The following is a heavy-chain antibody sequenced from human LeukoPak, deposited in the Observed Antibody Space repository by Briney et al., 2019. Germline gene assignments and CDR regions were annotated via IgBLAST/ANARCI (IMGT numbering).Heavy chain of an antibody. D-gene: IGHD6-19*01. V-gene: IGHV1-46*01. J-gene: IGHJ4*02. Sequence: ASVKVSCKASGYTFTSYYMHWVRQAPGQGLEWMGIINPSGGSTSYAQKFQGRVTMTRDTSTSTVYMELSSLRSEDTAVYYCAREWAIAVVGPNFDYWGQGTLVTVSS. CDR3: AREWAIAVVGPNFDY. CDR2: INPSGGST. CDR1: GYTFTSYY.